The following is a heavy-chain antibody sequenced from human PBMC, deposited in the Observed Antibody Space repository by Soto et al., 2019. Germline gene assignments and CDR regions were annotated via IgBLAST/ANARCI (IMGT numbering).Heavy chain of an antibody. D-gene: IGHD3-10*01. CDR3: ARDRRPYGSGSYYGAY. V-gene: IGHV1-46*01. J-gene: IGHJ4*02. CDR1: GYTFTSYY. Sequence: ASVKVSCKASGYTFTSYYMHWVRQAPGQGLEWMGIINPSGGSTSYAQKFQGRVTMTRDTSTSTVYMELSSLRSEDTAVYYCARDRRPYGSGSYYGAYWGQGTLVTV. CDR2: INPSGGST.